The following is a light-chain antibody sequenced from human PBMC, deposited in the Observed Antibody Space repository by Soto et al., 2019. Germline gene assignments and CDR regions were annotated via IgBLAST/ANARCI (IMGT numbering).Light chain of an antibody. J-gene: IGKJ3*01. CDR1: QSVLYSSNNKNY. V-gene: IGKV4-1*01. CDR2: WAS. Sequence: DIVMTQSPDSLAVSLGERATINCESSQSVLYSSNNKNYLAWYQQKAGQPPKLLISWASTRESGVPDRFSGSGSGTDFTLTISSLQAEDVAVYYCQQYYSTPFTFGPGTKVDIK. CDR3: QQYYSTPFT.